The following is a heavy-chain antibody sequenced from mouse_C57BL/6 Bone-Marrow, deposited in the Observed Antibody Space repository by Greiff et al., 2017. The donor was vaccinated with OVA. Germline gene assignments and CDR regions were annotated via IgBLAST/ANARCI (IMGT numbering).Heavy chain of an antibody. Sequence: QVQLKESGAELARPGASVKLSCKASGYTFTSYGISWVKQRTGQGLEWIGEIYPRSGNTYYNEKFKGKATLTADKSSSTAYMELRSLTSEDSAVYFCAGGDSSGYWFAYWGQGTLVTVSA. CDR3: AGGDSSGYWFAY. J-gene: IGHJ3*01. V-gene: IGHV1-81*01. CDR2: IYPRSGNT. D-gene: IGHD3-2*02. CDR1: GYTFTSYG.